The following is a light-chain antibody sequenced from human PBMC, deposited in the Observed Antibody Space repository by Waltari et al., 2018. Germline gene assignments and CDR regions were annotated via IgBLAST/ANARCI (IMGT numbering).Light chain of an antibody. CDR1: SSDVGTYKY. V-gene: IGLV2-14*03. J-gene: IGLJ1*01. Sequence: QSALTQPASVSGSPGQSITISCIGTSSDVGTYKYVSWYQRHPGKAHKLLIVSVSHRRSGVSNRFSGSKSGNTASLTISGLQAEDGADYYCSSYTSSTTLLVFGTGTKVTVL. CDR3: SSYTSSTTLLV. CDR2: SVS.